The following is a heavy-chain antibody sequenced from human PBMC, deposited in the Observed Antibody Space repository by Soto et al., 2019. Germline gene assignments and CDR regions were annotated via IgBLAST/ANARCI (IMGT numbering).Heavy chain of an antibody. CDR3: ARGERQQQRDY. D-gene: IGHD6-25*01. V-gene: IGHV4-4*02. Sequence: SETLSLTCAVSGDSIRSDKWWSWVRQPPGKGLEWIGEIHHSGNSNYNPSLKSRVIISVDKSENQFSLNPSSVTDADTAVYYCARGERQQQRDYWGQGTLVTVSS. CDR1: GDSIRSDKW. J-gene: IGHJ4*02. CDR2: IHHSGNS.